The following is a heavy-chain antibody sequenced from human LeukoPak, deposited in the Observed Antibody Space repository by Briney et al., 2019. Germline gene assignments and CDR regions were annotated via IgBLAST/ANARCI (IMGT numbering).Heavy chain of an antibody. CDR3: ARDNYGVRGRWFDP. D-gene: IGHD4-17*01. CDR1: GFTFSSYA. V-gene: IGHV3-30-3*01. J-gene: IGHJ5*02. Sequence: GGSLRLSCAASGFTFSSYALHWVRQAPGKGLEWVAVISYDGSNKYYADSVKGRFTISRDNSKNTLYLQMNSLRAEDTAVYYCARDNYGVRGRWFDPWGQGTLVTVSS. CDR2: ISYDGSNK.